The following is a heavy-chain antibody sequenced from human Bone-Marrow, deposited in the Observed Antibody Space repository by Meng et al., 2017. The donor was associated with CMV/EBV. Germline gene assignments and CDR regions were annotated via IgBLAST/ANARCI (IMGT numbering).Heavy chain of an antibody. Sequence: FTFSGSPMHWVRQDSGTGLEWVSAISGSGTSTYYTDSVRGRFTISRDNSKNTLYLQMNSLRGEDTAVYYCAKDPDVDDILTGYFDYWGQGTLVTVSS. V-gene: IGHV3-23*01. CDR1: FTFSGSP. CDR3: AKDPDVDDILTGYFDY. D-gene: IGHD3-9*01. J-gene: IGHJ4*02. CDR2: ISGSGTST.